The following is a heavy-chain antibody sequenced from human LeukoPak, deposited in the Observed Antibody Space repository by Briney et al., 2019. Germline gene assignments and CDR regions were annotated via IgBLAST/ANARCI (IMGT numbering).Heavy chain of an antibody. D-gene: IGHD3-10*01. CDR1: GGTFSSYA. V-gene: IGHV1-69*06. J-gene: IGHJ6*03. Sequence: SVKASCKASGGTFSSYAISWVRQAPGQGLEWMGGIIPIFGTANYAQKFQGRVTITADKSTSTAYMELSSLRSEDTAVYYCARVYLHGSGSSYYYYMDVWGKGTTVTVSS. CDR3: ARVYLHGSGSSYYYYMDV. CDR2: IIPIFGTA.